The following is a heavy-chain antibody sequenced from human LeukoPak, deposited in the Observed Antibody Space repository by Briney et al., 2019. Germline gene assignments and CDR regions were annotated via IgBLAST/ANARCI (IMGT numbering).Heavy chain of an antibody. J-gene: IGHJ4*02. V-gene: IGHV3-23*01. D-gene: IGHD6-6*01. CDR2: ISGSGGSS. CDR1: GFTFSSCA. CDR3: AKGTYSSSPRDY. Sequence: GGSLRLSCAASGFTFSSCAMSWVRQAPGKGLEWVSAISGSGGSSYYAGSVKGRFTISRDNSKNTLFLQMNSLRAEDTAVYYCAKGTYSSSPRDYWGQGTLVTVSS.